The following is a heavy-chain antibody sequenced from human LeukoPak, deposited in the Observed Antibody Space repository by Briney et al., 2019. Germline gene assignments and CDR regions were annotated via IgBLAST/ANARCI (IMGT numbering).Heavy chain of an antibody. CDR3: AKDFPPPVGAPTY. CDR2: IRSSGDNT. V-gene: IGHV3-23*01. J-gene: IGHJ4*02. Sequence: GGSLRLSCATSGFIFSSYAMSWVRQAPGKGLEWVSAIRSSGDNTYYADSVKGRFTISRDNSKNTLYLQMNSLRAEDTAVYYCAKDFPPPVGAPTYWGQGTLVTVSS. D-gene: IGHD1-26*01. CDR1: GFIFSSYA.